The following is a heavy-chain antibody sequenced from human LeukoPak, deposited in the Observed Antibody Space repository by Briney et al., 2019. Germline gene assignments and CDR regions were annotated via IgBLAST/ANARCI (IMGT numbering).Heavy chain of an antibody. CDR3: AKDRAVAGTMAD. J-gene: IGHJ4*02. CDR1: GFTFSSYG. CDR2: ISYGGSAI. Sequence: GRSLRLSCAASGFTFSSYGMHWVRQAPGKGLEWVTVISYGGSAIHYADSVKGRFTISRDNSKNTLYLQMNSLRTEDTAVYHCAKDRAVAGTMADWGQGTLVIVSS. V-gene: IGHV3-30*18. D-gene: IGHD6-19*01.